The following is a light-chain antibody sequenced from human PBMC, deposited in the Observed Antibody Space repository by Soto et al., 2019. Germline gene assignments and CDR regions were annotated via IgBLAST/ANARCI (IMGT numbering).Light chain of an antibody. CDR3: SSYTRSSFYV. J-gene: IGLJ1*01. CDR2: DVS. CDR1: SSDVGGYNY. V-gene: IGLV2-14*01. Sequence: QSALTQPASVSGSPVQSITISCTGTSSDVGGYNYVSWYQQHPGKAPKLMIYDVSNRPSGVSNRFSGSKSGNTASLTISGLQAEDEADYYCSSYTRSSFYVFGTGTKLTVL.